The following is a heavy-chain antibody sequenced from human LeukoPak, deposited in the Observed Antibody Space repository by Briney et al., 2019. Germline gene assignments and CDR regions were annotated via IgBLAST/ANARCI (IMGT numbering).Heavy chain of an antibody. CDR3: ARSLGSSGYQDY. Sequence: GGSLRLSCAASGFTFSGYAMSWVRQAPGKGLEWVSVIYSGGSTYYADSVKGRFTISRDNAKNTVYLQMNSLRAEDTAVYYCARSLGSSGYQDYWGQGTLVTVSS. CDR2: IYSGGST. J-gene: IGHJ4*02. CDR1: GFTFSGYA. D-gene: IGHD3-22*01. V-gene: IGHV3-66*01.